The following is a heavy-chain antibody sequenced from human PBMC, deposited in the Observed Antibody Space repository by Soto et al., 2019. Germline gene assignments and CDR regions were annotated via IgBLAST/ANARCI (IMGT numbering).Heavy chain of an antibody. J-gene: IGHJ6*02. CDR2: INHSGST. CDR3: ARGCLVAAPSSLRRYYYYYGMDV. V-gene: IGHV4-34*01. D-gene: IGHD2-15*01. Sequence: QVQLQQWGAGLLKPSETLSLTCAVYGGSFSGYYWSWIRQPPGKGLEWIGEINHSGSTNYNPSLRSRVTISVDTSKNQFSLKLSSVTAADTAVYYCARGCLVAAPSSLRRYYYYYGMDVWGQGTTVTVSS. CDR1: GGSFSGYY.